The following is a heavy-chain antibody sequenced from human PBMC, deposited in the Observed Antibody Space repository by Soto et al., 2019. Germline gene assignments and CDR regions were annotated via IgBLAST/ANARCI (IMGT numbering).Heavy chain of an antibody. V-gene: IGHV4-59*01. D-gene: IGHD4-17*01. CDR2: IYHSGST. CDR1: GGSISSYY. J-gene: IGHJ4*02. Sequence: QVQVQESGPGLVKPSETLSLTCTVSGGSISSYYWSWIRQPPGKGLEWIGSIYHSGSTNYSPSLKSRVTISVDTSKNQFSLKLSSVTAADTAVYYCARSYGDYVFDYWGQGTLVTVSS. CDR3: ARSYGDYVFDY.